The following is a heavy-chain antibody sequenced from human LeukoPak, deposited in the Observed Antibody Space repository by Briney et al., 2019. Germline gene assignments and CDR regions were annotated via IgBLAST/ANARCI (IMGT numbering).Heavy chain of an antibody. CDR2: ISGSGGST. CDR1: GFTFSSYA. J-gene: IGHJ4*02. D-gene: IGHD3-10*01. Sequence: GGSLRLSCAASGFTFSSYAMSWVRQAPGKGLEWVSAISGSGGSTYYADSVKDRFTISRDNSKNTLYLQMNSLRAEDTAVYYCAKLKVRGVFLFDYWGQGTLVTVSP. CDR3: AKLKVRGVFLFDY. V-gene: IGHV3-23*01.